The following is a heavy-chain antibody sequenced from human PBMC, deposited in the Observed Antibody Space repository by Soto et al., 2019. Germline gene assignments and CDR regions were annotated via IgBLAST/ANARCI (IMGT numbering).Heavy chain of an antibody. CDR1: GFTFSSYA. CDR3: AKVRGAAGPFDY. V-gene: IGHV3-23*01. Sequence: GGSLRLSCAASGFTFSSYAMSWVRQAPGKGLEWVSAISGSGGSTYYADSVKGRYTISRDNSKNSLYLQMNSLRAEDTVVYYCAKVRGAAGPFDYWGQGTLVTVSS. D-gene: IGHD6-13*01. J-gene: IGHJ4*02. CDR2: ISGSGGST.